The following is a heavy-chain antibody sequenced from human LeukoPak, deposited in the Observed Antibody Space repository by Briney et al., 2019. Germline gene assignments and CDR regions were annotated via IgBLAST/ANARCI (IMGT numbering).Heavy chain of an antibody. D-gene: IGHD3-10*01. CDR1: GGSISSSNW. CDR2: IYHSGST. CDR3: ARLAGGSGSYNGDY. V-gene: IGHV4-4*02. J-gene: IGHJ4*02. Sequence: SETLSLTCAVSGGSISSSNWWSWVRQPPGKGLEWIGEIYHSGSTDYNPSLKSRVTISVDKSKNQFSLKLSSVTAADTAVYYCARLAGGSGSYNGDYWGQGTLVTVSS.